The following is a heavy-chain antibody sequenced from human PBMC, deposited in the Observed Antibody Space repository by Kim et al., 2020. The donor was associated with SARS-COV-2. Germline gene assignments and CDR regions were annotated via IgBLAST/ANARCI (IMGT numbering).Heavy chain of an antibody. CDR2: ISSSSSYI. D-gene: IGHD3-10*01. CDR1: GFTFSSYS. CDR3: ARDKGKYGSGTGYFDY. V-gene: IGHV3-21*01. Sequence: GGSLRLSCAASGFTFSSYSMNWVRQAPGKGLEWVSSISSSSSYIYYADSVKGRFTISRDNAKNSLYLQMNSLRAEDTAVYYCARDKGKYGSGTGYFDYWGQGTLVTVSS. J-gene: IGHJ4*02.